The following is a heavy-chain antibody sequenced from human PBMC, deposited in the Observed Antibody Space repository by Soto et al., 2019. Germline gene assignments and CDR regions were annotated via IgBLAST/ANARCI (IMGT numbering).Heavy chain of an antibody. CDR1: GYFIGAGGYY. CDR2: FYSSGSI. Sequence: QIELQESGPELVKPSQTLSLTCFVSGYFIGAGGYYWSWIRHHPGKGLEWIGSFYSSGSIIYNPSLRSRVSITGDMSTNQFSMSLTSVTAADTARYYCARMYSSGSGWFHPWGQGTLVTVSS. D-gene: IGHD6-19*01. CDR3: ARMYSSGSGWFHP. J-gene: IGHJ5*02. V-gene: IGHV4-31*03.